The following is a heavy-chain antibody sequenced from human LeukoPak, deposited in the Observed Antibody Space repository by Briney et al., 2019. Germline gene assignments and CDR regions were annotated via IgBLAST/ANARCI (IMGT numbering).Heavy chain of an antibody. CDR2: ISAYNGNT. J-gene: IGHJ4*02. V-gene: IGHV1-18*01. CDR3: ARDGIAAAGYVRCLDY. Sequence: ASVTVSCKASGYTFTSYGISWVRQAPGQGLEWMGWISAYNGNTNYAQKLQGRVTMTTDTSTSTAYMELRSLRSDDTAVYYCARDGIAAAGYVRCLDYWGQGTLVTVSS. CDR1: GYTFTSYG. D-gene: IGHD6-13*01.